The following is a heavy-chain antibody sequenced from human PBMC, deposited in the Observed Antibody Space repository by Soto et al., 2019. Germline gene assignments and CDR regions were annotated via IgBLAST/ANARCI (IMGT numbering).Heavy chain of an antibody. V-gene: IGHV3-23*01. CDR1: GVSFSTSA. CDR3: AKWTDTVVEAALAGGAFDI. CDR2: ISASGATT. D-gene: IGHD2-2*01. Sequence: PWGSLELCSAASGVSFSTSALTWVRQDPGKGLEWVSGISASGATTYYADSVKGRFTISRDNSKNTVFLHMTSLRAEDTALYYCAKWTDTVVEAALAGGAFDIWGQATTVTVSS. J-gene: IGHJ3*02.